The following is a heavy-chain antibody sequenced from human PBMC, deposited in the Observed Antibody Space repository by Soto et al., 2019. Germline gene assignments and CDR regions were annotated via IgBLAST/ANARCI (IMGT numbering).Heavy chain of an antibody. D-gene: IGHD2-15*01. Sequence: QVQLVESGGGVVQPVRSLRLSCAASGFTFSSYGMHWVRQAPGKGLEWVAVIWYDGSNKYYADSVKGRFTISRDNSKNTLYLQMNSLRAEDTAVYYCARDGYCSGGSCNKGYYYYGMDVWGQGTTVTVSS. CDR3: ARDGYCSGGSCNKGYYYYGMDV. CDR1: GFTFSSYG. V-gene: IGHV3-33*01. J-gene: IGHJ6*02. CDR2: IWYDGSNK.